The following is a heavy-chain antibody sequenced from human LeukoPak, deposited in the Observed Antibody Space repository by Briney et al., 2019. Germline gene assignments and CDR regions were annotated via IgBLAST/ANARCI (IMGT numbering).Heavy chain of an antibody. CDR2: IYYRGDT. CDR1: GYSISSNNW. D-gene: IGHD3-22*01. J-gene: IGHJ5*02. Sequence: SETLSLTCTVSGYSISSNNWWGWIRQSPGKGLEWIGYIYYRGDTEYNPSLKSRVTISVDTSKNQFSLKLSSVTAADTAVYYCARVHYDSSGYYYVYWFDPWGQGALVTVSS. V-gene: IGHV4-28*03. CDR3: ARVHYDSSGYYYVYWFDP.